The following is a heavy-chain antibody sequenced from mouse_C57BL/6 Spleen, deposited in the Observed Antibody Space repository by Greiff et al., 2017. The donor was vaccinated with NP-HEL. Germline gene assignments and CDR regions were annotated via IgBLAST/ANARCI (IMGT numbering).Heavy chain of an antibody. V-gene: IGHV3-6*01. CDR3: AGTTVVGSLDY. CDR2: ISYDGSN. CDR1: GYSITSGYY. J-gene: IGHJ2*01. D-gene: IGHD1-1*01. Sequence: EVQLQQSGPGLVKPSQSLSLTCSVTGYSITSGYYWNWIRQFPGNKLEWMGYISYDGSNNYNPSLKNRISITRYTSKNQFFLKLNSVTTEDTATYYCAGTTVVGSLDYWGQGTTLTVSS.